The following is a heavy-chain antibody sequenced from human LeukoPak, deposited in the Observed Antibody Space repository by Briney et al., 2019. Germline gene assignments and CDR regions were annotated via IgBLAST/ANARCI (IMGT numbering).Heavy chain of an antibody. CDR2: ISSSSSTI. CDR1: GFTFSRYS. CDR3: ARERNYGY. Sequence: GGSLRLSCAASGFTFSRYSMNWVREAPGRGLELVSYISSSSSTIYYADSVKARFTISRDNAKNSLYLQMNSLRAEDTAVYYCARERNYGYWGQGTLVTVSS. J-gene: IGHJ4*02. V-gene: IGHV3-48*04. D-gene: IGHD3-16*01.